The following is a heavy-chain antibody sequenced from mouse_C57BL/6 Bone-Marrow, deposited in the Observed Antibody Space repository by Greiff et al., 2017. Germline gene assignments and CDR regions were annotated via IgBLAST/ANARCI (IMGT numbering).Heavy chain of an antibody. CDR3: ARREITTVEFDY. CDR1: GYTFTSYG. Sequence: VKLQESGAELARPGASVKLSCKASGYTFTSYGISWVKQRTGQGLEWIGEIYPRSGNTYYNEKFKGKATLTADKSSSTAYMELRSLTSEDSAVYFCARREITTVEFDYWGQGTTLTVSS. J-gene: IGHJ2*01. CDR2: IYPRSGNT. D-gene: IGHD1-1*01. V-gene: IGHV1-81*01.